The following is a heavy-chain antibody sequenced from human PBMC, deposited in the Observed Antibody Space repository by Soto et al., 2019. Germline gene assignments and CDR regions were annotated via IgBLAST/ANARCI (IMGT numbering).Heavy chain of an antibody. Sequence: QVQLQESGPGLVRPSETLSLTCTVSSDSISSYYWIWIRQSPGKGLEWIGYTDYSGHTNYNPSLKSRVTIPGDTSKNQFSLRLSSVTAADTAVYYCARAVGDPLYYLDYWGQGTLVTVSS. D-gene: IGHD6-19*01. CDR2: TDYSGHT. V-gene: IGHV4-59*08. CDR1: SDSISSYY. J-gene: IGHJ4*02. CDR3: ARAVGDPLYYLDY.